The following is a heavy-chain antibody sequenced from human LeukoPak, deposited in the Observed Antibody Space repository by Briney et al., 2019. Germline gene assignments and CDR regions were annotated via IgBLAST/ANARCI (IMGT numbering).Heavy chain of an antibody. CDR1: EYTFTDYA. V-gene: IGHV1-3*01. CDR2: INAGNGNT. J-gene: IGHJ4*02. Sequence: ASVKVSCKASEYTFTDYAINWVRQAPGQRLEWMGWINAGNGNTRYSQRFQGRVTITRDTSASTAYMELSSLTSEDTAVYYCARGRWSATTASYYLDFWGQGTLVTVPS. D-gene: IGHD5-24*01. CDR3: ARGRWSATTASYYLDF.